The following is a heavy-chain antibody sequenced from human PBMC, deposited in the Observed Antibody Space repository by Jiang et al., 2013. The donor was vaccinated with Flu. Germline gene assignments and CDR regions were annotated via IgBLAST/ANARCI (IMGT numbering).Heavy chain of an antibody. CDR1: GYTFTSYG. CDR3: ASTTVAGMDYYYGMDV. Sequence: SGAEVKKPGASVKVSCKASGYTFTSYGISWVRQAPGQGLEWMGWISAYNGNTNYAQKLQGRVTMTTDTSTSTAYMELRSLRSDDTAVYYCASTTVAGMDYYYGMDVWGQGTTVTVSS. V-gene: IGHV1-18*04. J-gene: IGHJ6*02. D-gene: IGHD6-19*01. CDR2: ISAYNGNT.